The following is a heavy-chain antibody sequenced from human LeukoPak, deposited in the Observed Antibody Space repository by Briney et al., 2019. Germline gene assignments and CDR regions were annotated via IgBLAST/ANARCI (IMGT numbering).Heavy chain of an antibody. J-gene: IGHJ6*02. Sequence: ASVKVSCKASGDTFSGYALTWVRQAPGQGLEWMGRITLILGTADYAQKFQGRVAITADKNTSTTYMELTSLRSEDTAVYYCARGEVDSSSWTPYYYYYYGMDVWGQGTTVTVSS. CDR3: ARGEVDSSSWTPYYYYYYGMDV. D-gene: IGHD6-13*01. V-gene: IGHV1-69*04. CDR2: ITLILGTA. CDR1: GDTFSGYA.